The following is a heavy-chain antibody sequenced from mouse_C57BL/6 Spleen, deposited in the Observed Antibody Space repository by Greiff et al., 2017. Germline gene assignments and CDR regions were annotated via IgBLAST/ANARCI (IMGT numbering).Heavy chain of an antibody. D-gene: IGHD1-1*01. CDR2: IDPEDGDT. CDR3: TSPITTVMNFDY. V-gene: IGHV14-1*01. CDR1: GFNIKDYY. Sequence: EVQLQQSGAELVRPGASVKLSCTASGFNIKDYYMNWVKQRPEQGLEWIGRIDPEDGDTEYATQFQGKATMTAHTSSNTAYLQLSSLTSEDTAVYYCTSPITTVMNFDYWGQGTTLTVSS. J-gene: IGHJ2*01.